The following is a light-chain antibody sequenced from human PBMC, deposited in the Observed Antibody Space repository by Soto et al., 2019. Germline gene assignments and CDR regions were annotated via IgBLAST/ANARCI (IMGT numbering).Light chain of an antibody. CDR1: QNVGSY. Sequence: EIVLTQSPATLSLSPGEKATLSCRASQNVGSYLAWYQQKPGQAPRLPIYDASNRATGIPARFSGSGSGTDFTLTIASLEPEDFAVYSCQQRGNWPLTFGGGTKLESK. CDR3: QQRGNWPLT. CDR2: DAS. V-gene: IGKV3-11*01. J-gene: IGKJ4*01.